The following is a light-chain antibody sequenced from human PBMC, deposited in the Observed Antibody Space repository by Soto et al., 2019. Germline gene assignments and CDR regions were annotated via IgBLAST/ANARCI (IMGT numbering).Light chain of an antibody. V-gene: IGLV6-57*01. CDR2: EDN. CDR3: QSYDATNQV. CDR1: SGSIASNY. Sequence: NFMLTQRHSVSESPGKTVIISCTRSSGSIASNYVQWYQQRPGSSPTTVIYEDNQRPSGVPDRFSGSIDSSSNSASLTISGLETEDEADYFCQSYDATNQVFGAGTKLTVL. J-gene: IGLJ3*02.